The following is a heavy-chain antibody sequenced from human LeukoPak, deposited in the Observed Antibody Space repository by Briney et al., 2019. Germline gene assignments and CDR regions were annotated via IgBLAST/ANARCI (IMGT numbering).Heavy chain of an antibody. V-gene: IGHV4-59*12. CDR1: GGSISSYY. CDR3: ARDPGVTSFDY. Sequence: SETLSLTCTVSGGSISSYYWSWIRQPPGKGLEWIGYIYYSGSTNYNPSLKSRVTISVDTSKNQFSLKLSSVTAADTAVYYCARDPGVTSFDYWGQGTLVTVSS. CDR2: IYYSGST. J-gene: IGHJ4*02. D-gene: IGHD5-18*01.